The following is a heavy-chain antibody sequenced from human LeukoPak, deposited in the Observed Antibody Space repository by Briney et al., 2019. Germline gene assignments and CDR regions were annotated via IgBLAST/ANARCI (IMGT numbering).Heavy chain of an antibody. CDR1: GGSITSNV. V-gene: IGHV4-59*01. D-gene: IGHD3-10*01. J-gene: IGHJ5*01. CDR2: IHCSGST. CDR3: ARLVWLGESPGSWFDS. Sequence: SETLSLTCSVSGGSITSNVCSWIRQPPGKGLEWVGYIHCSGSTNHNPSLKSRVTISPDTSKNQLFLKLNSVTAADTAVYYCARLVWLGESPGSWFDSWGQGTLVTVSS.